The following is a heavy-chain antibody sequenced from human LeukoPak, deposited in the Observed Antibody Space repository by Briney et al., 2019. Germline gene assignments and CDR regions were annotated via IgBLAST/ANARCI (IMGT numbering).Heavy chain of an antibody. CDR3: AKDGIGHCSSTSCYAWAYFDY. CDR2: IRCDGSNK. J-gene: IGHJ4*02. Sequence: GGSLRLSCAASGFTFSSYGMHWVRQAPGKGLEWVAFIRCDGSNKYYADSVKGRFTISRDNSKNTLYLQMNSLRAEDTAVYYCAKDGIGHCSSTSCYAWAYFDYWGQGTLVTVSS. CDR1: GFTFSSYG. V-gene: IGHV3-30*02. D-gene: IGHD2-2*01.